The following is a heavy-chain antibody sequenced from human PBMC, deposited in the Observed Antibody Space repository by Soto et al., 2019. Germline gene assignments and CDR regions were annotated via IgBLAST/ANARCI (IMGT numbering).Heavy chain of an antibody. CDR3: ARDSGARLSSS. Sequence: SVKVSCKASGGTFSSYRINWVRQAPGQGLEWVGGIVPIYRTADYAQKFQGRVTITADESARTAYMELRSLKSQDTAVYYCARDSGARLSSSWGQGTLVTVSS. V-gene: IGHV1-69*13. D-gene: IGHD6-13*01. J-gene: IGHJ4*02. CDR2: IVPIYRTA. CDR1: GGTFSSYR.